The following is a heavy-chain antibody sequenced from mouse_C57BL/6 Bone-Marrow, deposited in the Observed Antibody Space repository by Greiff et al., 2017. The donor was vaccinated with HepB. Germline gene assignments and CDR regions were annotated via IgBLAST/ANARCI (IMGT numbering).Heavy chain of an antibody. CDR3: VKAVSSGSSYTWFAY. V-gene: IGHV7-3*03. CDR1: GFTFTDYY. J-gene: IGHJ3*01. Sequence: EVKLVESGGGLVQPGGSLSLSCAASGFTFTDYYMSWVRQPPGKALEWLGFIRNKANGYTTEYSASVKGRFTISRDNSQNILYLQMNTLRAEDSATYYCVKAVSSGSSYTWFAYWGQGTLVTVSA. CDR2: IRNKANGYTT. D-gene: IGHD1-1*01.